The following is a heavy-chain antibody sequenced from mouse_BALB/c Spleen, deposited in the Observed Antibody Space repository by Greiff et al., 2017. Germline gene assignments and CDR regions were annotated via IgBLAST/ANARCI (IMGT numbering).Heavy chain of an antibody. Sequence: VQLQQSGAELVKPGASVKLSCKASGYTFTSYYMYWVKQRPGQGLEWIGEINPSNGGTNFNEKFKSKATLTVDKSSSTAYMQLSSLTSEDSAVYYCTRRYGSSYYAMDYWGQGTSVTVSS. CDR3: TRRYGSSYYAMDY. D-gene: IGHD1-1*01. J-gene: IGHJ4*01. CDR1: GYTFTSYY. V-gene: IGHV1S81*02. CDR2: INPSNGGT.